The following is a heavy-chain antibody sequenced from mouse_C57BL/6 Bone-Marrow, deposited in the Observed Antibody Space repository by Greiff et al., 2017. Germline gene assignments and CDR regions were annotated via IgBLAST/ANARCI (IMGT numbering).Heavy chain of an antibody. CDR3: VRRDYGRSYGFAY. V-gene: IGHV5-17*01. Sequence: EVHLVESGGGLVKPGGSLKVSCAASGFTFSDYGMHWIRQAPEKGLEWVAYISSGSSTIYYVDTVRGRFTISRDNAKNTLFLQMTSLRSEDTAMYYCVRRDYGRSYGFAYWGQGTLVPVSA. CDR1: GFTFSDYG. D-gene: IGHD1-1*01. J-gene: IGHJ3*01. CDR2: ISSGSSTI.